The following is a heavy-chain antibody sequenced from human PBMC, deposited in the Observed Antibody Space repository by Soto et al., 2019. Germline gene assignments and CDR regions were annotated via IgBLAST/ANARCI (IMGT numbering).Heavy chain of an antibody. CDR2: IYYSGST. D-gene: IGHD4-17*01. Sequence: SETLSLTCTVSGGSISSGGYYWSWIRHRPGKGLEWIGYIYYSGSTYYNPSLKSRVTISVDTSKNQFSLKLSSVTAADTAVYYCARDPSPYGDYAFDIWGQGTMVTVSS. V-gene: IGHV4-31*03. J-gene: IGHJ3*02. CDR1: GGSISSGGYY. CDR3: ARDPSPYGDYAFDI.